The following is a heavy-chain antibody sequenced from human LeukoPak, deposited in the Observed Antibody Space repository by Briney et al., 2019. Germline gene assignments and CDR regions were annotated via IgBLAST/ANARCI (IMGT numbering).Heavy chain of an antibody. J-gene: IGHJ6*03. D-gene: IGHD3-10*01. V-gene: IGHV4-4*07. CDR1: GGSISSYY. CDR3: ARESDYYGSGSYYYMDV. CDR2: IYTSGST. Sequence: SETLSLTCTVSGGSISSYYWSWIRQPAGKGLEWIGRIYTSGSTNYNPSLKSRVTISVDTSKNQFSLKLSSVTAADTAVYYCARESDYYGSGSYYYMDVWGKGTTVTISS.